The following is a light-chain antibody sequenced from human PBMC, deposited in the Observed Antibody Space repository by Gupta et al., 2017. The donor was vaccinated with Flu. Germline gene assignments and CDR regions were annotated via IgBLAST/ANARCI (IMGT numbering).Light chain of an antibody. CDR1: QSISSH. CDR2: DAS. Sequence: ATLSLSPGERTTLSCRASQSISSHLAWYQKKPGQAPRLLMYDASHRATGIPVRFSGSGSGTDFTLTISSLEPEDFAVYYCQHRSSRPMYTFGQGTELEIK. V-gene: IGKV3-11*01. J-gene: IGKJ2*01. CDR3: QHRSSRPMYT.